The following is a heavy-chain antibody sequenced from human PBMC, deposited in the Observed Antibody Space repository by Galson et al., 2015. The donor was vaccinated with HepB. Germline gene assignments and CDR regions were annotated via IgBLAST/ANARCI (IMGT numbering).Heavy chain of an antibody. D-gene: IGHD4-17*01. Sequence: QSGAEVKKSGESLKISCKASGYTFTNYWIGWVRQMPGKGLEWMGIVYPGDSYTRYNPSFQGQVTISADKSVNTAYLQWSSLKASDTAIYYCAKSSRTVTRGWGELNWFDLWGQGTLVTVSS. J-gene: IGHJ5*02. CDR2: VYPGDSYT. V-gene: IGHV5-51*01. CDR1: GYTFTNYW. CDR3: AKSSRTVTRGWGELNWFDL.